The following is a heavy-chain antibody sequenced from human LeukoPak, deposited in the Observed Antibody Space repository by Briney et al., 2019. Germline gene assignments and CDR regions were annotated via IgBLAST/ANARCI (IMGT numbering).Heavy chain of an antibody. CDR2: IYYSGST. CDR1: GGSISSYY. CDR3: ANGLGYYDFWSGYHPHGPFDY. Sequence: SETLSLTCTVSGGSISSYYWSWIRQPPGKGLEWIGYIYYSGSTNYNPSLKSRVTISVDTSKNQFSLKLSSVTAADTAVYYCANGLGYYDFWSGYHPHGPFDYWGQGTLVTVSS. J-gene: IGHJ4*02. V-gene: IGHV4-59*01. D-gene: IGHD3-3*01.